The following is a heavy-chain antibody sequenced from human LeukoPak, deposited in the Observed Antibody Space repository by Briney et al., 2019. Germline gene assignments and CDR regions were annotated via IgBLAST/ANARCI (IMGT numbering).Heavy chain of an antibody. J-gene: IGHJ3*02. CDR1: GYTFTSYG. V-gene: IGHV1-18*01. Sequence: ASVKVSCTASGYTFTSYGIRWVRQAPGQGLEWMGWISAYNGNTNYAQKLQGRVTMTTDTSTSTAYMELRSLRSDDTAVYYCAAPLIAAAGTDDDAFDIWGQGTMVTVSS. CDR3: AAPLIAAAGTDDDAFDI. D-gene: IGHD6-13*01. CDR2: ISAYNGNT.